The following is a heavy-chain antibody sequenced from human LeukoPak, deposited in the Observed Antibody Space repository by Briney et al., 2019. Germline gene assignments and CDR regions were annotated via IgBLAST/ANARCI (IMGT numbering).Heavy chain of an antibody. Sequence: RSLRLSCAASGFTFSSYSMHWVRQAPGKGLEWVAVISYDGSNKYYADSVKGRFTISRDNSKNTLYLQMNSLRAEDTAVYYCAKDHRGYSYGRIDYWGQGTLVTVSS. J-gene: IGHJ4*02. V-gene: IGHV3-30*18. D-gene: IGHD5-18*01. CDR1: GFTFSSYS. CDR3: AKDHRGYSYGRIDY. CDR2: ISYDGSNK.